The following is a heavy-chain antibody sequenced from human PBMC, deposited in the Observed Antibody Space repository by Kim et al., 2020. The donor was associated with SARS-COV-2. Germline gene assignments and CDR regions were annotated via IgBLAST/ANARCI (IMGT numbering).Heavy chain of an antibody. CDR2: IWYDGSNK. D-gene: IGHD6-13*01. J-gene: IGHJ4*02. Sequence: GGSLRLSCAASGFTFSSYGMHWVRQAPGKGLEWVAVIWYDGSNKYYADSVKGRFTISRDNSKNTLYLQMNSLRAEDTAVYYCARGLLYSSSWYGEYFDYWGQGTLVTVSS. V-gene: IGHV3-33*01. CDR1: GFTFSSYG. CDR3: ARGLLYSSSWYGEYFDY.